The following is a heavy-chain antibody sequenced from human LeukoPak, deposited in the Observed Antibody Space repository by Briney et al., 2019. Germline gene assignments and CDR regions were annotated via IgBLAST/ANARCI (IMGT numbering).Heavy chain of an antibody. J-gene: IGHJ6*03. CDR1: GYTFTSYG. V-gene: IGHV1-18*01. CDR2: ISAHNGDM. Sequence: ASVKVSCKASGYTFTSYGISWVRQAPGQGLEWMGWISAHNGDMNYAQKLQGRVTMTTDTSTRTAYMELRSLRPDDTAVYYCARVRYFDWVSTAGYMDVWGKGTTVTVSS. CDR3: ARVRYFDWVSTAGYMDV. D-gene: IGHD3-9*01.